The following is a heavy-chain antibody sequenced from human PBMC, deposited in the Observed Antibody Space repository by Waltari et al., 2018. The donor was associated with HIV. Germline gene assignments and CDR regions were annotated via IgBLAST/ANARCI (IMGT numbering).Heavy chain of an antibody. CDR1: GFPFSSYG. V-gene: IGHV3-30*18. Sequence: QVQLVESGGGVVQPGMSLRLSCAASGFPFSSYGMHWVRQAPGKGLEWVAVISYDGSNKYYADAVKGRFTISRDNSKNTLDLQMNSLRAEDTAVYYCAKDKGGVTYIFDYWGQGTLVTVSS. J-gene: IGHJ4*02. CDR3: AKDKGGVTYIFDY. CDR2: ISYDGSNK. D-gene: IGHD1-1*01.